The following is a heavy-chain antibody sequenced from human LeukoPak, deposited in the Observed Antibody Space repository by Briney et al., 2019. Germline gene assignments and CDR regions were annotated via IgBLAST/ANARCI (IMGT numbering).Heavy chain of an antibody. D-gene: IGHD6-13*01. Sequence: GGSPRLSCAASGFTFSSYWMSWVRQAPGKGLEWVANIKQDGSEKYCVDSVKGRFTISRDNAKNSLYLQMNSLRAEDTAVYYCARDRRIAAALHFDLWGRGTLVTVSS. J-gene: IGHJ2*01. CDR3: ARDRRIAAALHFDL. CDR2: IKQDGSEK. CDR1: GFTFSSYW. V-gene: IGHV3-7*01.